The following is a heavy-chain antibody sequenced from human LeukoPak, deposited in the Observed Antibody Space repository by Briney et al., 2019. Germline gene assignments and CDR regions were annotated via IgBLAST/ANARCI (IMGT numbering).Heavy chain of an antibody. CDR2: ITGDSAYI. Sequence: GGSLRLSCAASGFTFCTYAMNWVRQAPGEGLKWVSCITGDSAYIYYADSVKGRFTISRDNAKNSLYLQMNSLRAEDTAVYYCARYRVSSSTSYIDFWGQGTLVTVSS. CDR1: GFTFCTYA. J-gene: IGHJ4*02. D-gene: IGHD2-2*01. CDR3: ARYRVSSSTSYIDF. V-gene: IGHV3-21*01.